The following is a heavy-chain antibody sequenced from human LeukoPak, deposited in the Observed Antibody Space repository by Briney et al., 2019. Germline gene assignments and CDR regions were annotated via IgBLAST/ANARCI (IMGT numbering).Heavy chain of an antibody. CDR3: ARGGGLHWDY. CDR2: ISSSSVYI. V-gene: IGHV3-21*01. CDR1: GFTFSNYS. D-gene: IGHD5-24*01. J-gene: IGHJ4*02. Sequence: GGSLRLSCAASGFTFSNYSMNCVRQAPGKGLEWVSSISSSSVYIYYVDSVKGRFTISRDNAKNSLFLQMNSLRVEDTAVYYCARGGGLHWDYWGQGTLVTVSS.